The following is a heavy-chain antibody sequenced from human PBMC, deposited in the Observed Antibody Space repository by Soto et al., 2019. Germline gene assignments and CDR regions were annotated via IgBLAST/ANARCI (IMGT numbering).Heavy chain of an antibody. CDR1: GGSVSSGSYY. V-gene: IGHV4-61*01. CDR2: IYYSGST. Sequence: PSETLSLTGTVSGGSVSSGSYYWSWIRQPPGKGLEWIGYIYYSGSTNYNPSLKSRVTISVDTSKNQFSLKLSSVTAADTAVYYCARYQAKMGELSPIDYWGQGTLVTVSS. J-gene: IGHJ4*02. D-gene: IGHD3-16*02. CDR3: ARYQAKMGELSPIDY.